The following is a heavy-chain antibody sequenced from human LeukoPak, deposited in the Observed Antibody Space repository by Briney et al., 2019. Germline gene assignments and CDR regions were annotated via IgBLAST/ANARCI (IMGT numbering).Heavy chain of an antibody. D-gene: IGHD1-26*01. J-gene: IGHJ4*02. CDR3: ARDTELSC. Sequence: PGGSLRLSCEASGFTFSDSAMSWVRQASGRGPEWVSLISASGGNSYYADSVKGRFTVSRDSSKNTLHLQMNSLRAEDTAVYYCARDTELSCWGQGTLVTVSS. V-gene: IGHV3-23*01. CDR2: ISASGGNS. CDR1: GFTFSDSA.